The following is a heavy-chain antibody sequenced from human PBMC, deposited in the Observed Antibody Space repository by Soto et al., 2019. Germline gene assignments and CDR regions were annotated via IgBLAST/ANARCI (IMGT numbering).Heavy chain of an antibody. CDR1: GASVSTGVYY. J-gene: IGHJ4*02. D-gene: IGHD3-10*02. CDR3: AGAVSDFDVRRYRTSYFDQ. Sequence: QVQLDESGPGLVQPSQTLSLSCTVSGASVSTGVYYWTWIRQHPGRGLEWIGYIDNSGSTYYNPSLTGRVDISVDTSKNQFSLNLQSLTAADTAFYYCAGAVSDFDVRRYRTSYFDQWGQGLLVTVSS. CDR2: IDNSGST. V-gene: IGHV4-31*03.